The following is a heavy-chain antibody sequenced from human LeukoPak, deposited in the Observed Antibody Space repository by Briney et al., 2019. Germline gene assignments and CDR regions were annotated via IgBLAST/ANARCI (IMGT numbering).Heavy chain of an antibody. CDR1: GFTFSSYA. CDR3: AKDNSRLVTLYHYYYYGMDV. V-gene: IGHV3-23*01. D-gene: IGHD4-23*01. CDR2: ISGSGGST. J-gene: IGHJ6*02. Sequence: GGSLRLSCAASGFTFSSYAMSWVRQAPGKGLEWVSAISGSGGSTYYADSVKGRFTISRDNSKNTLYLQMNSLRAEDTAVYYCAKDNSRLVTLYHYYYYGMDVWGQGTTVTVSS.